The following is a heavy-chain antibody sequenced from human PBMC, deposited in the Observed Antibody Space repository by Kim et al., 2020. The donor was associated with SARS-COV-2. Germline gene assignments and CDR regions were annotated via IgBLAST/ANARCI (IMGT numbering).Heavy chain of an antibody. Sequence: ASVKVSCKASGYTFTSYDINWVRQATGQGLEWMGWMNPNSGNTGYAQKFQGRVTMTRNTSISTAYMELSSLRSEDTAVYYCATGPDSSSWDHYYYYGMDVWGQGTTVTVAS. CDR2: MNPNSGNT. CDR3: ATGPDSSSWDHYYYYGMDV. CDR1: GYTFTSYD. J-gene: IGHJ6*02. V-gene: IGHV1-8*01. D-gene: IGHD6-13*01.